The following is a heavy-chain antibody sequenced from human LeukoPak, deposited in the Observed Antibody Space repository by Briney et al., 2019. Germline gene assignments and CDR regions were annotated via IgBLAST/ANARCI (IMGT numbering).Heavy chain of an antibody. CDR2: INSDGGTT. Sequence: GGSLRLSCGASGFTFGTYWMHWVRQAPGKGLAWVSGINSDGGTTTYADSVKGRFTISRDNAKNTLYLQMDNLRAEDTAIYYCARGFTSTGDMYYFDFWGQGTLVTVSS. CDR1: GFTFGTYW. D-gene: IGHD2-15*01. J-gene: IGHJ4*02. V-gene: IGHV3-74*01. CDR3: ARGFTSTGDMYYFDF.